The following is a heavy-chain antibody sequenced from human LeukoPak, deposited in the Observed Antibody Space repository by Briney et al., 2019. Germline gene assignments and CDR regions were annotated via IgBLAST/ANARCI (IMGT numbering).Heavy chain of an antibody. CDR2: IYSGAST. CDR3: ARDCGGDCFGAFDI. V-gene: IGHV3-53*04. J-gene: IGHJ3*02. Sequence: GGSLRLSCAASGFTVSSNYMSWVRQAPGKGLEGVSVIYSGASTYYADSVTGRFTISRHNSKNTLYLQMNSLRAEDTAVYYCARDCGGDCFGAFDIWGQGTMVTVSS. CDR1: GFTVSSNY. D-gene: IGHD2-21*02.